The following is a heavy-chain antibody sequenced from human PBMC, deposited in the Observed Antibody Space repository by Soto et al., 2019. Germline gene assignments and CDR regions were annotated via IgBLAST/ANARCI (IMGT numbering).Heavy chain of an antibody. CDR2: IYYSGST. V-gene: IGHV4-61*01. CDR1: GGSVSSGSYY. J-gene: IGHJ6*02. Sequence: PSETLSLTCTVSGGSVSSGSYYWSWIRQPPGKGLAWIGYIYYSGSTNYNPSLKSRVTISVDTSKNQFSLKLSSVTAADTAVYYCARWACSRSSYRGYYYGMDVWGQGTTVTVSS. D-gene: IGHD6-13*01. CDR3: ARWACSRSSYRGYYYGMDV.